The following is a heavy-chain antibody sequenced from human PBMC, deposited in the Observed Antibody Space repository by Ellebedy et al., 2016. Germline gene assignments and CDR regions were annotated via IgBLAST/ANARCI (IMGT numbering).Heavy chain of an antibody. D-gene: IGHD3-22*01. Sequence: GGSLRLXCAASGFTFDDYAMHWVRQAPGKGLEWVSGISWNSGSIGYADSVKGRFTISRDNAKNSLYLQMNSLRAEDTALYYCAKGAVPNYYDSSGYNYYYYGMDVWGQGTTVTVSS. CDR1: GFTFDDYA. CDR2: ISWNSGSI. J-gene: IGHJ6*02. CDR3: AKGAVPNYYDSSGYNYYYYGMDV. V-gene: IGHV3-9*01.